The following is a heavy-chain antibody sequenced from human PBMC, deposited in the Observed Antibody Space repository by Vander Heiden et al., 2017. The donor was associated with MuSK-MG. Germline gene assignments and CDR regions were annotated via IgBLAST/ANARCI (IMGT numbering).Heavy chain of an antibody. CDR2: IYYSGST. Sequence: QVQLQESGPGLVKPSETLSLTCTVSGGSISSYYWSWIRQPPGKGLEWIGYIYYSGSTNYNPSLKSRVTISVDTSKNQFSLKLSSVTAADTAVYYCARGMRTMVYFNYMDVWGKGTTVTVSS. CDR3: ARGMRTMVYFNYMDV. V-gene: IGHV4-59*01. J-gene: IGHJ6*03. D-gene: IGHD3-10*01. CDR1: GGSISSYY.